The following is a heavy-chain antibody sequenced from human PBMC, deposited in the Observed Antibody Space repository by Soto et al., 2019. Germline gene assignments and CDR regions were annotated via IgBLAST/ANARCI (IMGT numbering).Heavy chain of an antibody. D-gene: IGHD3-16*02. CDR1: SGFVSESY. CDR2: INHVGGT. J-gene: IGHJ5*02. Sequence: PGALLLTCSVCSGFVSESYWTCVCHSRGKGLECIGEINHVGGTNYNPSLKSRVTMSVDTSQNQFSLRLISVTAADTAMYFCVRISYQLPSSVLWLDPWGQGTPVTVSS. CDR3: VRISYQLPSSVLWLDP. V-gene: IGHV4-34*01.